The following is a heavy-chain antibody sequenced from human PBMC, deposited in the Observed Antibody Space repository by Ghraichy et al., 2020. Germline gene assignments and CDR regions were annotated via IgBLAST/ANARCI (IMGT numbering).Heavy chain of an antibody. J-gene: IGHJ3*02. V-gene: IGHV2-70*11. Sequence: SGPTLVKPTQTLTLTCTFSGFSLSTSGMCVSWIRQPPGKALEWLARIDWDDDKYYSTSLKTRLTISKDTSKNQVVLTMTNMDPVDTATYYCARWTTVTKHDTLDIWGQGTMVTVSS. D-gene: IGHD4-17*01. CDR3: ARWTTVTKHDTLDI. CDR1: GFSLSTSGMC. CDR2: IDWDDDK.